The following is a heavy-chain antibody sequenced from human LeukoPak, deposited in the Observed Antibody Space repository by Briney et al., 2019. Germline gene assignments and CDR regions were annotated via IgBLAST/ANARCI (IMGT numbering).Heavy chain of an antibody. J-gene: IGHJ4*02. Sequence: GGSLRLSCAASGFTFSSYSMNWVRQAPGKGLEWVSSISSSSSYIYYADSVKGRFTISRDNAKNSLYLQMNSLRAEDTAVYYCARVAYGSGSYYKRDYWGQGTLVTVSS. V-gene: IGHV3-21*01. CDR3: ARVAYGSGSYYKRDY. D-gene: IGHD3-10*01. CDR2: ISSSSSYI. CDR1: GFTFSSYS.